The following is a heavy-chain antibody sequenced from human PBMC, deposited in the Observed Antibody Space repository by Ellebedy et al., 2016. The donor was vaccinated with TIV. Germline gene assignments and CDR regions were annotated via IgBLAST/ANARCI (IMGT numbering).Heavy chain of an antibody. CDR1: GFTFRSYA. J-gene: IGHJ3*02. CDR2: ISGSGAST. Sequence: PGGSLRLSCAASGFTFRSYAMSWVRQAPGKGLEWVSVISGSGASTYYAGSVKGRFTISRDNSKNMLYLQMNSLRAEDTALYYCAPIATYYGYGAGSYFDGFDIWGQGTMVTVSS. CDR3: APIATYYGYGAGSYFDGFDI. D-gene: IGHD3-10*01. V-gene: IGHV3-23*01.